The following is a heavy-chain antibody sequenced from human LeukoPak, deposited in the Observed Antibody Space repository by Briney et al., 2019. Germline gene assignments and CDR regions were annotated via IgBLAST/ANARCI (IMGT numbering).Heavy chain of an antibody. J-gene: IGHJ4*02. CDR2: IKQDGSEK. D-gene: IGHD2-15*01. CDR3: TPYCSGGSCYSIVAY. V-gene: IGHV3-7*03. Sequence: PGGSLRLSCAASGFTFSSYWMSWVRQAPGKGLEWVANIKQDGSEKYYVDSVKGRFTISRDNAKNSLYLQMDSLRAEDTAVYYCTPYCSGGSCYSIVAYWGQGTLVTVSS. CDR1: GFTFSSYW.